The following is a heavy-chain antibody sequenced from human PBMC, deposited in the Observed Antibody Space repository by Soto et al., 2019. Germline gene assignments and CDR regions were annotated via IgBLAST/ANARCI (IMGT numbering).Heavy chain of an antibody. D-gene: IGHD4-17*01. CDR2: IIPIFGTA. Sequence: GASVKVSCKASGGTFSSYAISWVRQAPGQGLEWMGGIIPIFGTANYAQKFQGRVTITADESTSTVYMELSSLRSEDTAVYYCARGGDYGESPGGAYYYYYYGMDVWGQGTTVTVSS. V-gene: IGHV1-69*13. J-gene: IGHJ6*02. CDR1: GGTFSSYA. CDR3: ARGGDYGESPGGAYYYYYYGMDV.